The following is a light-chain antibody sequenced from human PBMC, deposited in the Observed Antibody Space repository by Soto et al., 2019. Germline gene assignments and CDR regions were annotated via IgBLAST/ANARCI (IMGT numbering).Light chain of an antibody. J-gene: IGKJ3*01. CDR1: QSVSNSY. CDR2: GAS. V-gene: IGKV3-20*01. Sequence: DIVLTQSPGTLSLTPGERATLSCRASQSVSNSYLAWYQQKPGQAPRLLIYGASSRAAGIPDRFSGSGSGTDFTLTISRLEPGDFAVYYCQQYAKIPRFTFGPGTTVDI. CDR3: QQYAKIPRFT.